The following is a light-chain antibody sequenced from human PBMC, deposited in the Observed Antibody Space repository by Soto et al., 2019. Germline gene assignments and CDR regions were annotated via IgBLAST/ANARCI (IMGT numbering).Light chain of an antibody. Sequence: QYALTQPASVSGSPGQSITISCTGTSSDVGGYDYVSWYQQHPGKTPKLIIYEVSNRPSGISNRFSDSKSAYTASQTIYGLQTEDEAHYHCSAYPSGSAWVFGGGTKLTVL. V-gene: IGLV2-14*01. CDR1: SSDVGGYDY. CDR2: EVS. J-gene: IGLJ3*02. CDR3: SAYPSGSAWV.